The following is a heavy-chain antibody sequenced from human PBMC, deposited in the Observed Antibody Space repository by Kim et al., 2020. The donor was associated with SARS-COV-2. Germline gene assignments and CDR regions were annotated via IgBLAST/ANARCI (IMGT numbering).Heavy chain of an antibody. CDR1: GGTFSSYA. CDR2: IIPIFGTA. J-gene: IGHJ6*02. Sequence: SVKVSCKASGGTFSSYAISWVRQAPGQGLEWMGGIIPIFGTANYAQKFQGRVTITADESTSTAYMELSSLRSEDTAVYYCARPSIAAAGKGLWGYYYYGMDVWGQGTTVTVSS. D-gene: IGHD6-13*01. CDR3: ARPSIAAAGKGLWGYYYYGMDV. V-gene: IGHV1-69*13.